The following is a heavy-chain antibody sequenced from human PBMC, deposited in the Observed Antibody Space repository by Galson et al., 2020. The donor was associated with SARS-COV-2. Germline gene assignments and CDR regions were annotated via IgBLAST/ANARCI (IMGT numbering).Heavy chain of an antibody. CDR2: ISADNGNT. Sequence: ASVKVSCKASGYIYINYGINWVRQAPGQGLEWLGWISADNGNTNYAQKLQGRVTMTTDKSTGTAYMELRSLRSDDTAVYYCAREKYYDTLTDSLSGFYYYMDVWGKGTTVTVSS. CDR1: GYIYINYG. D-gene: IGHD3-9*01. V-gene: IGHV1-18*04. J-gene: IGHJ6*03. CDR3: AREKYYDTLTDSLSGFYYYMDV.